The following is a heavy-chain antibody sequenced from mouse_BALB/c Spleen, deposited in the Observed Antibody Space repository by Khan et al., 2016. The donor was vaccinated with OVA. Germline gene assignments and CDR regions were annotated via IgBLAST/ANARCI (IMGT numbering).Heavy chain of an antibody. V-gene: IGHV1-77*01. D-gene: IGHD1-2*01. CDR1: GYTFTDYY. J-gene: IGHJ3*01. Sequence: VELVESGAELARPGASVKLSCKASGYTFTDYYINWVKQRTGQGLEGIGEISTGSGDTYYNERFKGKATLTADKSSSTDYMQLSSLTSEASAVYVCARRNYFGYTVAYWGQGTLVTVSA. CDR3: ARRNYFGYTVAY. CDR2: ISTGSGDT.